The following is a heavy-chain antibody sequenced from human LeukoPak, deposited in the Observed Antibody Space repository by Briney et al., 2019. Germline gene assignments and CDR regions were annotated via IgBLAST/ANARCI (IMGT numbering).Heavy chain of an antibody. J-gene: IGHJ4*02. Sequence: PGGSLRLSCTASGFTFSGYAMGWVRQAPGKGLEWVSSITGSVGTTYYAASVKGRFTISRDNSKNTLYLQMNSLRAEDTAVYYCAKGVGIAGGVFEYWGQGTLVTVSS. CDR2: ITGSVGTT. V-gene: IGHV3-23*01. CDR3: AKGVGIAGGVFEY. CDR1: GFTFSGYA. D-gene: IGHD6-13*01.